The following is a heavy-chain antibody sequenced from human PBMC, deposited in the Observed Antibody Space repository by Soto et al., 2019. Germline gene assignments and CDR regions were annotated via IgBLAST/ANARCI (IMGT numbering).Heavy chain of an antibody. Sequence: QVQLVESGGGMVQPGRSLRLSCAASGFTFSSYGMHWVRQAPGKGLEWVAVISYDGSNKYYADSVKGRFTISRDNSKNTLYLQMNSLRAEDTAVYYCAKDFGYSKHHYYYGMDVW. J-gene: IGHJ6*01. CDR1: GFTFSSYG. CDR3: AKDFGYSKHHYYYGMDV. CDR2: ISYDGSNK. V-gene: IGHV3-30*18. D-gene: IGHD4-4*01.